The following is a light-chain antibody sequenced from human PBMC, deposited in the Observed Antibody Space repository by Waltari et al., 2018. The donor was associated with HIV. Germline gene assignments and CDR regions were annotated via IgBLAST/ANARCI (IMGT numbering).Light chain of an antibody. V-gene: IGLV2-8*01. CDR2: AVN. J-gene: IGLJ1*01. CDR1: SSDVGGYTP. Sequence: QSALTQPPSASGSPGQSVAISCTATSSDVGGYTPVSWHQQHPGKAPKLLIYAVNKRPSGVPDRFSGSKSGNTASLTVSGLQVDDEADYYCSSFSDNNRIVFGTGTRVTVL. CDR3: SSFSDNNRIV.